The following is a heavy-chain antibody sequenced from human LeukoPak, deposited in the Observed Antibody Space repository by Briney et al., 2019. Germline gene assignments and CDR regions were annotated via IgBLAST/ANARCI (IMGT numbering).Heavy chain of an antibody. J-gene: IGHJ4*02. CDR3: ARARSSTSCPNDY. D-gene: IGHD2-2*01. Sequence: PGGSLRLSCAASGFTFSSYAMHWVRQAPGKGLEWVAVISYDGSNKYYADSVKGRFTISRDNSKNTLYLQMNSLRAEDTAVYYCARARSSTSCPNDYWGQGTLVTVSS. CDR1: GFTFSSYA. V-gene: IGHV3-30*01. CDR2: ISYDGSNK.